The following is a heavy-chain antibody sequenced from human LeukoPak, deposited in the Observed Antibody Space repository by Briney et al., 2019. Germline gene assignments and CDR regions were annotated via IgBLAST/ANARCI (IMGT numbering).Heavy chain of an antibody. J-gene: IGHJ6*02. CDR1: GFTFSSYA. D-gene: IGHD3-10*01. V-gene: IGHV3-23*01. Sequence: QPGASLRLSCAASGFTFSSYAMSWVRQAPGKGLEWVSVISDTGVTTYFADSVRGRFAISRDNSKNTVYLQMNSLRAEDTALYYCAKWGAWFGSANYYGLYVWGQGTTVTVSS. CDR2: ISDTGVTT. CDR3: AKWGAWFGSANYYGLYV.